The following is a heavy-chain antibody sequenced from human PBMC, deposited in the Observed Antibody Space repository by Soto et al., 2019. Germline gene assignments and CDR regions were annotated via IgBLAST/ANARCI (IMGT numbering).Heavy chain of an antibody. J-gene: IGHJ4*01. Sequence: EVQLLESGGGLVQPGGSLRLSCAASGFTFSSYAMSWVRQAPGKGLEWVSAISGSGGSTYYADSVKGRFTISRDNSKNTLYLQMNSLRAEDTAVYYCAKDLDSSGWYVGENFDYWGHGTLVTVSS. V-gene: IGHV3-23*01. CDR1: GFTFSSYA. CDR3: AKDLDSSGWYVGENFDY. CDR2: ISGSGGST. D-gene: IGHD6-19*01.